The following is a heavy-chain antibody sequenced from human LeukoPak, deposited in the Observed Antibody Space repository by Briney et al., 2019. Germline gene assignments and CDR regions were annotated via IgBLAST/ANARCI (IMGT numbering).Heavy chain of an antibody. J-gene: IGHJ4*02. D-gene: IGHD2-2*01. CDR1: GFTVSSNY. CDR2: IYSGGST. V-gene: IGHV3-53*04. CDR3: ASGEGCSSNSCTLDY. Sequence: GGSLRLSCAASGFTVSSNYMSWVRQAPGKGLEWVSVIYSGGSTYYADSVKGRFTISRHNSKNTLYLRMNSLRSEDTAVYYCASGEGCSSNSCTLDYWGQGTLVTVSS.